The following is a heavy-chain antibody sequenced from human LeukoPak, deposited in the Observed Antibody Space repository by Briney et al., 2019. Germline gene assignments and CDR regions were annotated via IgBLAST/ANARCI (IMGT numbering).Heavy chain of an antibody. CDR3: ARAYSSTSGTDY. D-gene: IGHD6-13*01. Sequence: GGSLRLSCAASGFTVSSNYMSWVRQAPGKGLEWVSVIYSGGSTYYADSVKGRFTISRDNSKNTLYLQMNSLRAEDTAVYYCARAYSSTSGTDYWGQGTLVTVSP. V-gene: IGHV3-66*02. CDR1: GFTVSSNY. CDR2: IYSGGST. J-gene: IGHJ4*02.